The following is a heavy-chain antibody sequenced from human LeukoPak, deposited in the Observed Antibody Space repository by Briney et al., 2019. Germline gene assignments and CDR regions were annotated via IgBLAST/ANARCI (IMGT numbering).Heavy chain of an antibody. V-gene: IGHV4-59*01. CDR2: IYYSGST. D-gene: IGHD3-22*01. J-gene: IGHJ4*02. Sequence: SETLSLTCTVSGGSISGYYWSWIRQPPGKGLEWIGYIYYSGSTNYNPSLKSRVTISVDTSKNQFSLKLSSVTAADTAVYYCARDAPSTYGSGSRCYYDSSGSEYYFDYWGQGTLVTVSS. CDR1: GGSISGYY. CDR3: ARDAPSTYGSGSRCYYDSSGSEYYFDY.